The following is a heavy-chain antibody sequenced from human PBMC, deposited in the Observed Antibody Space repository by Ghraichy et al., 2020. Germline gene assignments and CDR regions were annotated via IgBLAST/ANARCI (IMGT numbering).Heavy chain of an antibody. CDR1: GFTFRTYT. CDR3: ARDATWNGYLDAFDV. J-gene: IGHJ3*01. V-gene: IGHV3-21*01. CDR2: ISSTSDYI. Sequence: GGSLRLSCAASGFTFRTYTMNWLRQAPGKGPEWVSSISSTSDYIYYADSVKGRFTISRDNAGDSLYLQMTSLRVEDTAVYYCARDATWNGYLDAFDVWGQGTVVTVSS. D-gene: IGHD3-3*01.